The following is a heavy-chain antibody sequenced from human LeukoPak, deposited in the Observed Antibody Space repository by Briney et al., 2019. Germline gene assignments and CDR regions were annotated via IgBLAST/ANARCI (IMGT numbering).Heavy chain of an antibody. Sequence: ASVKVSCKVSGYTLTELSMHWVRQAPGKGLEWMGDFDPEDGETIYAQKFQGRVTMTEDTSTDTAYMELSSLRSEDTAVYYCATDRNSLNYVWGSSWFDPWGQGTLVTVSS. V-gene: IGHV1-24*01. CDR1: GYTLTELS. D-gene: IGHD3-16*01. CDR2: FDPEDGET. J-gene: IGHJ5*02. CDR3: ATDRNSLNYVWGSSWFDP.